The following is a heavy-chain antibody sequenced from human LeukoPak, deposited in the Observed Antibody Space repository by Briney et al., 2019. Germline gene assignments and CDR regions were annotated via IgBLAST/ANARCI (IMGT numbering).Heavy chain of an antibody. D-gene: IGHD6-19*01. CDR3: AIPSFSSGSYFDH. J-gene: IGHJ4*02. Sequence: GGSLRLSCAASGFTFSTYWTSWVRQAPGKGLEWVANIKEDGSEIFYVDAVKGRVTISRDNTKTSLYLQMNSLRAEDTAVYYCAIPSFSSGSYFDHWGQGALVTVSS. CDR2: IKEDGSEI. V-gene: IGHV3-7*01. CDR1: GFTFSTYW.